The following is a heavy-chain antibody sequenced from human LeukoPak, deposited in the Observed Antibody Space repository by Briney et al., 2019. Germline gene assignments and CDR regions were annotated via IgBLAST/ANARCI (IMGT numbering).Heavy chain of an antibody. CDR3: AKEGFIAVATGGDWFDP. V-gene: IGHV3-74*01. D-gene: IGHD6-19*01. J-gene: IGHJ5*02. CDR1: GFTFSNYW. Sequence: GGSLRLSCAASGFTFSNYWMHWVRQAPGKGLVWVSRINSDGINTSYADSVKGRFTISRDNSKNTLYLQMNSLRAEDTAVYYCAKEGFIAVATGGDWFDPWGQGTLVTVSS. CDR2: INSDGINT.